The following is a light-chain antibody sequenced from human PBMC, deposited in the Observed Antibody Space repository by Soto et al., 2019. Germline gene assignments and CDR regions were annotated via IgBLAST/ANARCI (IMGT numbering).Light chain of an antibody. CDR2: EVS. Sequence: QSALTQPPSASGSPGQSVTISCTGTSSDVGGSTYVSWYQQHPGKAPKLMIHEVSKRPSGVPDRFSGSKSGNTASLTVSGLQAEDEADYYCSSYAGRSNMIFGGGTKVTVL. CDR1: SSDVGGSTY. CDR3: SSYAGRSNMI. J-gene: IGLJ2*01. V-gene: IGLV2-8*01.